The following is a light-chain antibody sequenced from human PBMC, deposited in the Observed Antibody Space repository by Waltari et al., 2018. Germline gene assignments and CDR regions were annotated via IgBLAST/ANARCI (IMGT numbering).Light chain of an antibody. Sequence: QSALTQPASVPGSPGQSITIFCAGTSSDVGGYDYVSWYQQHPGKAPELIIDDVSNRPSGVSDRFSGSKSGNTASLTISGLQADDEADYYCSAWDYNLNAYVFGTGTKVTVL. CDR1: SSDVGGYDY. CDR2: DVS. CDR3: SAWDYNLNAYV. V-gene: IGLV2-14*03. J-gene: IGLJ1*01.